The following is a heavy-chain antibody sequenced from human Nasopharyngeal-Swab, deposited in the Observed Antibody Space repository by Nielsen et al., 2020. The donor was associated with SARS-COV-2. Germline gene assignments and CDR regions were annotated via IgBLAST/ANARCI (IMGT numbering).Heavy chain of an antibody. Sequence: SETLSLTCTVSGGSISSYYWSRIRQPPGKGLEWIGYIYYSGSTNYNPSLKSRVTISVDTSKNQFSLKLSSVTAADTAVYYCATYYYDSSGYWEGFDPWGQGTLVTVSS. CDR2: IYYSGST. CDR1: GGSISSYY. CDR3: ATYYYDSSGYWEGFDP. D-gene: IGHD3-22*01. V-gene: IGHV4-59*01. J-gene: IGHJ5*02.